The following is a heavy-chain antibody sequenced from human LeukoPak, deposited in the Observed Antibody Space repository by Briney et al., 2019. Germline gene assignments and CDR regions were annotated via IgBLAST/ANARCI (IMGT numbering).Heavy chain of an antibody. Sequence: PSETLSLTCTVSGGSISSYYWSWIRQPPGKGLEWIGYIYYSGNTNYNPSLKSRVTISVDTSKNQFSLKLSSVTAADTAVYYCARRIAARNGGYYYYGMDVWGQGTTVTVSS. J-gene: IGHJ6*02. CDR1: GGSISSYY. CDR2: IYYSGNT. D-gene: IGHD6-6*01. V-gene: IGHV4-59*01. CDR3: ARRIAARNGGYYYYGMDV.